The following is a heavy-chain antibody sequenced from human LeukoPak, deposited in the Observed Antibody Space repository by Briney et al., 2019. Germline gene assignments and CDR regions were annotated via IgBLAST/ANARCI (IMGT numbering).Heavy chain of an antibody. CDR2: INPSGGST. CDR1: GFTFTSYY. J-gene: IGHJ3*02. D-gene: IGHD6-13*01. V-gene: IGHV1-46*01. CDR3: ARDFLAAAGPDAFDI. Sequence: PGGSLRLSCAASGFTFTSYYMHWVRQAPGQGLEWMGIINPSGGSTSYAQKFQGRVTMTRDTSTSTVYMELSSLRSEDTAVYYCARDFLAAAGPDAFDIWGQGTMVTVSS.